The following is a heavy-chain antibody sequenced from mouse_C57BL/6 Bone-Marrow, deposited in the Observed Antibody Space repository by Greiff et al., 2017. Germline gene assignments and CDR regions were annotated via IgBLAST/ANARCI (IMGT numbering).Heavy chain of an antibody. CDR1: GFNIKDDY. V-gene: IGHV14-4*01. CDR3: SSFDGYYFDY. J-gene: IGHJ2*02. D-gene: IGHD2-3*01. Sequence: EVQLQQSGAELVRPGASVKLSCTASGFNIKDDYIHWVKQRPEQGLEWIGWIDPGIGDTEYASKFQGKATITSDTSSNTAYLQLRSLTSEDTAVYYCSSFDGYYFDYWGQGTSLTVAS. CDR2: IDPGIGDT.